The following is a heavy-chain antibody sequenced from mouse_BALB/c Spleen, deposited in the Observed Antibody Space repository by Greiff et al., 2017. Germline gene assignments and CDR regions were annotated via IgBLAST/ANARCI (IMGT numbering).Heavy chain of an antibody. Sequence: VHVKQSGAELVKPGASVKLSCTASGFNIKDTYMHWVKQRPEQGLEWIGRIDPANGNTKYDPKFQGKATITADTSSNTAYLQLSSLTSEDTAVYYCAKYDYLYAMDYWGQGTSVTVSS. CDR1: GFNIKDTY. V-gene: IGHV14-3*02. D-gene: IGHD2-4*01. CDR3: AKYDYLYAMDY. J-gene: IGHJ4*01. CDR2: IDPANGNT.